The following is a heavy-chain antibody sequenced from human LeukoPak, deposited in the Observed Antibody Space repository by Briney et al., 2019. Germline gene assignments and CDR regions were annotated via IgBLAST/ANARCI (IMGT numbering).Heavy chain of an antibody. V-gene: IGHV3-48*03. Sequence: GGSLRLSCAASGFTFSSYEMNWVRLAPGKGLEWVSYISSSGSTIYYADSVKGRFTISRDNAKNSLYLQMNSLRAEDTAVYYCARGGYTVTTYRVYWGQGTLVTVSS. D-gene: IGHD4-17*01. J-gene: IGHJ4*02. CDR1: GFTFSSYE. CDR2: ISSSGSTI. CDR3: ARGGYTVTTYRVY.